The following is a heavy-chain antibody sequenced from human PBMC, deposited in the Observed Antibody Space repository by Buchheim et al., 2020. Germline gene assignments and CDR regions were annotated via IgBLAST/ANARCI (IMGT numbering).Heavy chain of an antibody. CDR1: GYTFTGYY. D-gene: IGHD3-3*01. CDR2: ISAHNGNT. J-gene: IGHJ4*02. V-gene: IGHV1-18*04. Sequence: QVQLVQSGAEVKKPGASVKVSCKASGYTFTGYYMHWVRQAPGQGLEWMGWISAHNGNTNYAQKVQGRVTMTTDTSTSTAYMEVRSLRSDDTAVYYCARTLSYYDFWSGPPHFDYWGQGTL. CDR3: ARTLSYYDFWSGPPHFDY.